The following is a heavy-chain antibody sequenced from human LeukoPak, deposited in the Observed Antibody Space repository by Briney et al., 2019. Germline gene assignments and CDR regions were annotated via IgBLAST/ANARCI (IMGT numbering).Heavy chain of an antibody. D-gene: IGHD6-13*01. V-gene: IGHV4-59*01. J-gene: IGHJ4*02. CDR2: IYYRGSP. CDR1: GDSISSCY. Sequence: SETLSLTCIVSGDSISSCYWSWIRQPPGKGLEWIGNIYYRGSPNYNPSLKSRVTISMDTSKNLFSLKLSSVTAADTAVYYCARDRRAAGSIFDYWGQGTLVTVSS. CDR3: ARDRRAAGSIFDY.